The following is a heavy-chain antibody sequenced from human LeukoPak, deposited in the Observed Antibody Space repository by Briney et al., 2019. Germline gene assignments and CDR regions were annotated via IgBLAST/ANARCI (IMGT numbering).Heavy chain of an antibody. CDR3: ARHDGLATICH. CDR1: GYFFTTYW. CDR2: SYPGDSDT. Sequence: GGALEISWKASGYFFTTYWIGWVRPLPGKGLEWMGLSYPGDSDTRYSPSFQGQVTISADKSISTAYLQWSSLKASDTAMYYCARHDGLATICHWGQGTLVTVSS. D-gene: IGHD5-24*01. J-gene: IGHJ4*02. V-gene: IGHV5-51*01.